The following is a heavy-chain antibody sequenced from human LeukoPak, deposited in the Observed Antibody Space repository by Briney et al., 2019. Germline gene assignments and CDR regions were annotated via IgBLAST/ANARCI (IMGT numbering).Heavy chain of an antibody. CDR3: GRAFPPLRTSSAWDL. CDR2: ISGRSSHV. J-gene: IGHJ1*01. CDR1: GFSFSDYD. V-gene: IGHV3-21*01. D-gene: IGHD1-26*01. Sequence: GGSLRLSCSASGFSFSDYDMNWVRQAPGKGLEWVSAISGRSSHVYYGESVKGRFTISRDNAKNSLYLQLDSLGVEDTAVYYCGRAFPPLRTSSAWDLGGQGTLVTVSS.